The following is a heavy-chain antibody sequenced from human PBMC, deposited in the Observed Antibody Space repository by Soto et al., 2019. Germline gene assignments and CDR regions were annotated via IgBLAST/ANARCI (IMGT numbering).Heavy chain of an antibody. J-gene: IGHJ5*02. CDR2: INAGNGNT. D-gene: IGHD3-9*01. V-gene: IGHV1-3*01. CDR3: AKQLSLRSFAFQNWFDP. Sequence: GASVKVSCKASGYTFTSYAMHWVRQAPGQRLEWMGWINAGNGNTKYSQKFQGRVTITRDTSASTAYMELSSLRSEDTAVYYCAKQLSLRSFAFQNWFDPLGNGPLVTVSS. CDR1: GYTFTSYA.